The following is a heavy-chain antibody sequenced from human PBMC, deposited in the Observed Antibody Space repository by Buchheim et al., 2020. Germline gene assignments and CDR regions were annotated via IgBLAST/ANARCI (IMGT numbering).Heavy chain of an antibody. CDR1: GFTFSSYG. J-gene: IGHJ6*02. Sequence: QVQLVESGGGVVQPGRSLRLSCAASGFTFSSYGMHWVRQAPGKGLEWVAVISYDGSNKYYADSVKGRFTISRDNSKNTLYLQMNSLRAEDTAVYYWAKEGFLEWLLPPTYGMDVWGQGTT. CDR3: AKEGFLEWLLPPTYGMDV. CDR2: ISYDGSNK. D-gene: IGHD3-3*01. V-gene: IGHV3-30*18.